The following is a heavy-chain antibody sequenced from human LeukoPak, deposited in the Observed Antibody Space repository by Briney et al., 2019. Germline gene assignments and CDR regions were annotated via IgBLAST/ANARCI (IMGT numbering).Heavy chain of an antibody. J-gene: IGHJ4*02. CDR3: ARIGCSGGSCYFDG. V-gene: IGHV4-38-2*01. CDR2: TYRSGST. CDR1: GYSISSGYY. D-gene: IGHD2-15*01. Sequence: SETLSLTCAVSGYSISSGYYWGWIRQPPGKGLEWIGSTYRSGSTYYNPSLKSRVTISVDTSENQFSLKLSSVTAADTAVYYCARIGCSGGSCYFDGWGQGTLVTVSS.